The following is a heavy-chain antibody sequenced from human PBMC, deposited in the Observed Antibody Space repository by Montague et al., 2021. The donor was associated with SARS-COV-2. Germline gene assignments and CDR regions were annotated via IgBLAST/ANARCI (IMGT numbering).Heavy chain of an antibody. J-gene: IGHJ4*02. V-gene: IGHV4-34*01. Sequence: SETLSLTCAVYGGSFSGYYWSWIRQPPGKGLEWIGKINHSGSTXXXPSXXXRVTISVDTSKNQFSLKLSSVTAADTAVYYCARGSSFVTIFGVVITDPLFDYWGQGTLVTVSS. CDR2: INHSGST. CDR1: GGSFSGYY. CDR3: ARGSSFVTIFGVVITDPLFDY. D-gene: IGHD3-3*01.